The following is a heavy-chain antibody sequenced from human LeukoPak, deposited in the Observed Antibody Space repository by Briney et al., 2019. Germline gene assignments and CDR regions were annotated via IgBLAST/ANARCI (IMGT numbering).Heavy chain of an antibody. J-gene: IGHJ3*02. D-gene: IGHD5-24*01. CDR3: ARKSPDEEGDAFDI. Sequence: SQTLSLTCTVSXGXXXXXXXXXSXXXXXXXXGXXXXXXIYYXGSTXYXPSLKSRVTXSVDTSKNQFSLKLSSVTAADTAVYYCARKSPDEEGDAFDIWGQGTMVTVSS. CDR2: IYYXGST. V-gene: IGHV4-31*03. CDR1: XGXXXXXXXX.